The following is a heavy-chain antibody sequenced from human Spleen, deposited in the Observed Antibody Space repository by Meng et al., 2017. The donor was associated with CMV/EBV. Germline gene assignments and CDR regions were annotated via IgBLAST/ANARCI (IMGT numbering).Heavy chain of an antibody. V-gene: IGHV3-13*01. CDR1: GFTFRSYD. Sequence: GESLKISCAGSGFTFRSYDMHWVRQATGKGLEWVSGIGTAGDTYYPGSVKGRFTISRENAKNSLYLQMNSLRVGDTAVYYCVRGSFITFGDGWFDPWGQGTLVTVSS. J-gene: IGHJ5*02. CDR3: VRGSFITFGDGWFDP. D-gene: IGHD3-16*01. CDR2: IGTAGDT.